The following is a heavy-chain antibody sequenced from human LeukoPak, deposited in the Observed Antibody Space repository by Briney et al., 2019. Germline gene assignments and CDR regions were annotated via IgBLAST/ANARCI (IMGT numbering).Heavy chain of an antibody. Sequence: SETLSLTCAVYGGSFSGYYWSWIRQPPGKGLEWIGEINHSGSTNYNPSLKSRVTISVDTSKNQFSLKLSSVTAADTAVYYCARDVAVAHRYYLDYWGQGTLVTVSS. V-gene: IGHV4-34*01. J-gene: IGHJ4*02. CDR1: GGSFSGYY. D-gene: IGHD6-19*01. CDR2: INHSGST. CDR3: ARDVAVAHRYYLDY.